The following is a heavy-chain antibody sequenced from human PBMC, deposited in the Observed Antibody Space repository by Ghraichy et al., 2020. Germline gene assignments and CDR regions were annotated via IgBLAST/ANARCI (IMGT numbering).Heavy chain of an antibody. CDR2: IYYSGTT. CDR3: ARAPAVTTDWYFDL. CDR1: GSSLSNPF. Sequence: ESLNISCSVSGSSLSNPFWNWIRQPPGKGLEWIGYIYYSGTTKYNPSLKSRASISIDTSKNQFSLNLTSVTAADTAVYYCARAPAVTTDWYFDLWGRGTLVTVTS. V-gene: IGHV4-59*11. J-gene: IGHJ2*01. D-gene: IGHD4-17*01.